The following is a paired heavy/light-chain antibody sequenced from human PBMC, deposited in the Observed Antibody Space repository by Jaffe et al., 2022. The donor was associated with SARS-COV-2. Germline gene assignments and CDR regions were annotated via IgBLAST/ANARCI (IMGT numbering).Heavy chain of an antibody. J-gene: IGHJ5*02. Sequence: EVQLLESGGGLVEPGGSLRLSCVASGFTFSSYAMSWVRQAPGKGLEWVSGISGSGGNTYYADSVKGRFTFSRDNSKNTVYLQMNSLRAEDTAVYYCAKDGRFCTGGNCLNWLDPWGQGTQVTVSS. V-gene: IGHV3-23*01. D-gene: IGHD2-15*01. CDR3: AKDGRFCTGGNCLNWLDP. CDR2: ISGSGGNT. CDR1: GFTFSSYA.
Light chain of an antibody. Sequence: DIVVTQSPDSLAVSLGERATINCKSSQSVLYRSNNKNYLAWYQQKPGQPPKLLIYWASTRESGVPDRFSGSGSGTDFTLTISSLQAEDVAVYYCQQYYDTPLTFGGGTKVEIK. CDR1: QSVLYRSNNKNY. CDR2: WAS. J-gene: IGKJ4*01. CDR3: QQYYDTPLT. V-gene: IGKV4-1*01.